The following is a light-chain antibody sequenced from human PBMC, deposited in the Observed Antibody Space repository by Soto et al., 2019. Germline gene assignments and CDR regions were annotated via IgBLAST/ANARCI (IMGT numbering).Light chain of an antibody. J-gene: IGKJ1*01. V-gene: IGKV1-16*02. CDR2: ATS. CDR3: QQYSSYPWT. CDR1: QGINNY. Sequence: DIQLTQSPPSLSASVGDRVTITCRASQGINNYLAWFQHQPGKAPKPLIYATSTLHSGVPSKFSGSGSGKEFTLTINNLQPEDFVDYYCQQYSSYPWTFGQGTKVEVK.